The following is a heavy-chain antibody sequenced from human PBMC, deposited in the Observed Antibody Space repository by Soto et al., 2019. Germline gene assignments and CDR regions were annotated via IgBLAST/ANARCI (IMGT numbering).Heavy chain of an antibody. Sequence: ASVKVSCKASGYTFTSYGISWVRQAPGQGLEWMGWISAYNGNTNYAQKLQGRVTMTTDTSTSTAYMELRSLRSDDTAVYYCAGEPVYVILTGYPPPYYYYMDVWGKGTTVTVSS. V-gene: IGHV1-18*01. J-gene: IGHJ6*03. CDR3: AGEPVYVILTGYPPPYYYYMDV. CDR1: GYTFTSYG. D-gene: IGHD3-9*01. CDR2: ISAYNGNT.